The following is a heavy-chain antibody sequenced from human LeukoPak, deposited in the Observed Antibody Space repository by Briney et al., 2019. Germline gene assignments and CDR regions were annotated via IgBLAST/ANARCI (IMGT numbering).Heavy chain of an antibody. Sequence: SETLSLTCTVSGDSISSSPYYWGWVRQPPGKGLEWIGSIYYIGSTHYNPSLKRRVTISVDTSKNQFSLKPSSVTAADTALYFCARDDTYFYDSSGHGFDFWGQGTLVTVSS. CDR1: GDSISSSPYY. D-gene: IGHD3-22*01. CDR3: ARDDTYFYDSSGHGFDF. CDR2: IYYIGST. V-gene: IGHV4-39*07. J-gene: IGHJ4*02.